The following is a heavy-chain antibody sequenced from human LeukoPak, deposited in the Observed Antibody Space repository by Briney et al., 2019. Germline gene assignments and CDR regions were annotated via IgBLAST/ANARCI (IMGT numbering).Heavy chain of an antibody. CDR3: ARDGPRSSGSYPI. CDR2: IYHSGST. Sequence: SETLSLTCAVSGGSISSSNWWSWVRQPPGKGLEWIGEIYHSGSTNYNPSLKSRVTISVDKSKNQFSLKLSSVTAADTAVYYCARDGPRSSGSYPIWGQGTMVTVSS. V-gene: IGHV4-4*02. CDR1: GGSISSSNW. J-gene: IGHJ3*02. D-gene: IGHD3-10*01.